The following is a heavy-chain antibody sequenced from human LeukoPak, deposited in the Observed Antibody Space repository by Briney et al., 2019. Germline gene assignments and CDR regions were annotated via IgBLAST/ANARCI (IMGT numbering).Heavy chain of an antibody. CDR2: ISGSGGST. D-gene: IGHD6-19*01. CDR3: AKGALSVAVAGTGFDY. CDR1: GFTFSSYA. J-gene: IGHJ4*02. V-gene: IGHV3-23*01. Sequence: GGSLRLSCAASGFTFSSYAMSWVRQAPGKGLEWVSAISGSGGSTYYADSVKGRFTISRDNSKNTLYLQMNSLRAEDTAVYYCAKGALSVAVAGTGFDYWGQGTLVTVSS.